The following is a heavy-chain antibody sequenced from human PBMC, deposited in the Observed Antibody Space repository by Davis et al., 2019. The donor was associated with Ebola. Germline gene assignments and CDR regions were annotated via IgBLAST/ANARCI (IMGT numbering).Heavy chain of an antibody. CDR2: IYYSGST. J-gene: IGHJ2*01. D-gene: IGHD4-17*01. Sequence: SETLSLTCTVSGYSISSSSYYWGWIRQPPEKGLEWIATIYYSGSTYYNPSLKSRVTISVDTSKNQFSLKLSSMTAADTAVYYCARQRGGLRIWYFDLWGRGTLVTVSS. V-gene: IGHV4-39*01. CDR3: ARQRGGLRIWYFDL. CDR1: GYSISSSSYY.